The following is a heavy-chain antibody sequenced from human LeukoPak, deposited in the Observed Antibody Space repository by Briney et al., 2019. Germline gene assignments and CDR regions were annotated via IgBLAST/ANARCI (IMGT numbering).Heavy chain of an antibody. CDR1: GFTFSDYA. D-gene: IGHD3-3*01. CDR3: AKGGWSDRFDF. J-gene: IGHJ4*02. V-gene: IGHV3-23*01. CDR2: ITYGGEGT. Sequence: GGSLRLSCGASGFTFSDYAMTWVRQAPGKGLAWVSTITYGGEGTYYADSVKGRFTISRDNSKNILYLQMNSLRGDDTGDYYCAKGGWSDRFDFWGQGTRVTVSS.